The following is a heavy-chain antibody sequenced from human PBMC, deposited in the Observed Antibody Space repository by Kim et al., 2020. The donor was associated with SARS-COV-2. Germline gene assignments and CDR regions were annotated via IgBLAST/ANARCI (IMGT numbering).Heavy chain of an antibody. V-gene: IGHV1-8*01. CDR2: MNPNSGNT. J-gene: IGHJ6*02. CDR3: ARGQGYSSSWSQMDV. Sequence: ASVKVSCKASGYTFTSYDINWVRQAPGQGLEWMGWMNPNSGNTGYAQKFQGRVTMTRHTSISTAYMELSSLRSEDTAVYYCARGQGYSSSWSQMDVWGQGTTVTVSS. CDR1: GYTFTSYD. D-gene: IGHD6-13*01.